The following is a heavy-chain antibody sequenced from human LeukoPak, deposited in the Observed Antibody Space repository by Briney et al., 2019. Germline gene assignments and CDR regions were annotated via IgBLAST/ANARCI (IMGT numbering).Heavy chain of an antibody. CDR1: GYTFTAYF. D-gene: IGHD6-13*01. CDR2: INPSSGGT. J-gene: IGHJ3*02. Sequence: ASVKVSCKASGYTFTAYFMHWVRQAPGQGPEWMGWINPSSGGTKFAQRSQGRVTMTRDTSISTAYLELSSLTSDDTAVYYCARDGVYSTDFDAFDIWGQGTMVTVSS. CDR3: ARDGVYSTDFDAFDI. V-gene: IGHV1-2*02.